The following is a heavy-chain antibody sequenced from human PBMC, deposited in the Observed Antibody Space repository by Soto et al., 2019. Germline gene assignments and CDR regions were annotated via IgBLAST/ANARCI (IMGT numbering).Heavy chain of an antibody. CDR1: GGYISPYY. V-gene: IGHV4-59*08. CDR3: ARHFPGIAVAGKTS. J-gene: IGHJ4*02. CDR2: IYLGGSI. Sequence: TLSDKRSVAGGYISPYYYTWIRQTPGKGLEWIGYIYLGGSINYNPSFKSRVTISVDTSKNQFSLKLSSVTAADTAVYYCARHFPGIAVAGKTSWGQGTLVTVSS. D-gene: IGHD6-19*01.